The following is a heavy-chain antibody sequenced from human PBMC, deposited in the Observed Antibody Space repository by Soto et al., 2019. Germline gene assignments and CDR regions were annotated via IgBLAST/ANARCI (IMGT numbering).Heavy chain of an antibody. Sequence: EMQLVESGGGLVQPGGSLRLSCAASGFTFSTYSMNWVRQAPGKGLEWVSYISSSSSTIYYADSVKGRFTISRDDAKNSLYLQMNSLRAEDTAVYYCARQKGSGWYIRSGPAYWGPGTLVTVSS. CDR1: GFTFSTYS. D-gene: IGHD6-19*01. V-gene: IGHV3-48*01. CDR3: ARQKGSGWYIRSGPAY. CDR2: ISSSSSTI. J-gene: IGHJ4*02.